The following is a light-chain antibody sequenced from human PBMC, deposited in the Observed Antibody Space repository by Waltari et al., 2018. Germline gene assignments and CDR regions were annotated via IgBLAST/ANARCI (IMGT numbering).Light chain of an antibody. CDR1: QSVNSN. V-gene: IGKV3-15*01. J-gene: IGKJ1*01. Sequence: EIVMTQSPATLAVSPGERATLSCRASQSVNSNLAWYQQKPGQVPRLLIYGASTRATGIPARFSGSGSETEFTLTISSLQSEDFVLYYCYQYNNWPRTFGQGTKVAIK. CDR3: YQYNNWPRT. CDR2: GAS.